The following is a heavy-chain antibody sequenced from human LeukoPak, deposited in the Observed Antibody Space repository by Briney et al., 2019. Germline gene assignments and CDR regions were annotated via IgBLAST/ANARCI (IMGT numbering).Heavy chain of an antibody. J-gene: IGHJ4*02. CDR3: ARLAVVPAAMSPDY. V-gene: IGHV1-69*13. CDR1: GGSFYSYP. CDR2: VIPISGTT. Sequence: GASVKVSCKASGGSFYSYPIAWVRQAPGQGLEWLGAVIPISGTTHYAQKFQGRVSITVDDSTTTVYMQLSGLRSDDTAVYFCARLAVVPAAMSPDYGGQGTLVSVSS. D-gene: IGHD2-2*01.